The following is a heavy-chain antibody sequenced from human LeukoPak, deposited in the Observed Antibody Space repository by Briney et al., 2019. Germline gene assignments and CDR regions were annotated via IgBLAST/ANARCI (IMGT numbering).Heavy chain of an antibody. CDR1: GFTFSSYS. V-gene: IGHV3-21*01. J-gene: IGHJ5*02. Sequence: PGGSLRLSCAASGFTFSSYSMNWVRQAPGKGLEWVSSISSSSSYIYYADSVKGRFTISRDNSKNTLYLQMNSLRAEDTAVYYCASDKRLDPWGQGTLVTVSS. CDR2: ISSSSSYI. D-gene: IGHD3-9*01. CDR3: ASDKRLDP.